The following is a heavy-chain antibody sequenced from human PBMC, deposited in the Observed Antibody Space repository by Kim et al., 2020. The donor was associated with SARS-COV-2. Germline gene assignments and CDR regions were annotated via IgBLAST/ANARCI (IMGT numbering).Heavy chain of an antibody. Sequence: GGSLRLSCAASGFTFSSYWMHWVRQAPGKGLVWVSRINSDGSSTSYADSVKGRFTISRDNAKNTLYLQMNSLRAEDTAVYYCASSASRLFDAFDIWGQGTMVTVSS. CDR2: INSDGSST. CDR1: GFTFSSYW. D-gene: IGHD3-10*01. V-gene: IGHV3-74*01. J-gene: IGHJ3*02. CDR3: ASSASRLFDAFDI.